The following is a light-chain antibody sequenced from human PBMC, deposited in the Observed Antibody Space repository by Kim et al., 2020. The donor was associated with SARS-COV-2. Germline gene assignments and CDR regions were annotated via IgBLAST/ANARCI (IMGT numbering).Light chain of an antibody. J-gene: IGKJ5*01. Sequence: DIQLTQSPSSLSASAGDRVTITCQASEDVSDYFNWYHQKPGEAPKVLIRDAANLESGVPSRFSRGGYGTEFSLTISSVQPEDMGTYYCQQYDAPPFTFGQGTRLEIK. CDR2: DAA. CDR3: QQYDAPPFT. V-gene: IGKV1-33*01. CDR1: EDVSDY.